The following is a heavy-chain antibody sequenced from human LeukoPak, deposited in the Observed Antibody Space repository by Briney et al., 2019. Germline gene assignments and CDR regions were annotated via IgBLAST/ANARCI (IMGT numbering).Heavy chain of an antibody. J-gene: IGHJ3*02. V-gene: IGHV3-21*01. CDR2: ISSSSSYI. CDR1: GFTFSSYS. Sequence: GGSLRLSCAASGFTFSSYSMNWVRQAPGKGLEWVSSISSSSSYIYYADSVKGRLTISRDNAKNSLYLQMNSLRAGDTAVYYCARGKTDAFDIWGQGTMVTVSS. CDR3: ARGKTDAFDI.